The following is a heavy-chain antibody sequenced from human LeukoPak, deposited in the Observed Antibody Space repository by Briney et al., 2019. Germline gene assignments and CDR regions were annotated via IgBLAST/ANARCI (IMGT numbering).Heavy chain of an antibody. CDR1: GFTFSSYS. V-gene: IGHV3-21*01. CDR3: ARGTTAMSPFDY. Sequence: GGSLRLSCAASGFTFSSYSMNWVRQAPGKGLEWVSSISSSSSYIYYADSVKGRFTISRDNAKNSLYLQMNSLRAGDTAVYYCARGTTAMSPFDYWGQGTMVTVSS. D-gene: IGHD5-18*01. CDR2: ISSSSSYI. J-gene: IGHJ4*02.